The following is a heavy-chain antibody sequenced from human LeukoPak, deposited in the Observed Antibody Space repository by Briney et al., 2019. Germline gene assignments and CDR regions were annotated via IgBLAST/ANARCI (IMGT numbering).Heavy chain of an antibody. Sequence: PGGSLRLSCAASGFTFTTNAMSWVRQAPGKGLQWVSTISASGDITYYADSVKGRFTISRDNSKNTLYLQMNSLRAEDTAVYYCARNSRFWSGYYAAFDIWGQGTMVTVSS. V-gene: IGHV3-23*01. J-gene: IGHJ3*02. CDR3: ARNSRFWSGYYAAFDI. CDR2: ISASGDIT. D-gene: IGHD3-3*01. CDR1: GFTFTTNA.